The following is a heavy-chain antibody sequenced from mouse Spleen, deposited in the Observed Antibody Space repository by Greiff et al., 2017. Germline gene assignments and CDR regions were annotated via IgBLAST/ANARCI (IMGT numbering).Heavy chain of an antibody. D-gene: IGHD3-1*01. J-gene: IGHJ3*01. CDR3: ARGAQLGLRSWFAY. V-gene: IGHV1-53*01. CDR1: GYTFTSYW. Sequence: VQLQQLGTELVKPGASVKLSCKASGYTFTSYWMHWVKQRPGQGLEWIGNINPSNGGTNYNEKFKSKATLTVDKSSSTAYMQLSSLTSEDSAVYYCARGAQLGLRSWFAYWGQGTLVTVSA. CDR2: INPSNGGT.